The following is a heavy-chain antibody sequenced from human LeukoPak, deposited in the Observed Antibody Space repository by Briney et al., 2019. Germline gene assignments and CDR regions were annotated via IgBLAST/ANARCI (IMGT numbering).Heavy chain of an antibody. J-gene: IGHJ3*01. Sequence: GGSLRLSCAASGFSFSSYEMNWVRQAPGKGLEWISYTRSSGSTEYADSVKGRFTISRDNAKNSLFLQMNSLRARDTAIYYCARERVTTRGDALDLWGQGTRVTVSS. D-gene: IGHD4-17*01. V-gene: IGHV3-48*03. CDR1: GFSFSSYE. CDR2: TRSSGST. CDR3: ARERVTTRGDALDL.